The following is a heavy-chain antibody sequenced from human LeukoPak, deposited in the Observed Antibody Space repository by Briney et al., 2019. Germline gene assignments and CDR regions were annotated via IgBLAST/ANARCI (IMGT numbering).Heavy chain of an antibody. CDR2: IYYSGST. CDR3: ARLSYYGGNSGSTFDY. CDR1: GGSISSYY. J-gene: IGHJ4*02. D-gene: IGHD4-23*01. Sequence: SETLSLTCTVSGGSISSYYWSWIRQPPGKGLEWIGYIYYSGSTNYNPSLKSRVTISVDTSKNQFSLKLSSVTAADTAVYYCARLSYYGGNSGSTFDYWGQGTLVTVSS. V-gene: IGHV4-59*08.